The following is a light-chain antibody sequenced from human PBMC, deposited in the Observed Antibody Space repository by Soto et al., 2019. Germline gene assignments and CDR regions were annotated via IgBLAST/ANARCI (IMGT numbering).Light chain of an antibody. V-gene: IGKV3-20*01. J-gene: IGKJ5*01. Sequence: EIVLTQSPATLSLSPGERANLSCRASQFIDRYLAWYQQKPGQAPRLLIFGASSRSSGIPYRFSGSGSGTDFTLTVSRLEPEDFAVYYCQQYGTSPINFGQGTRLEIK. CDR3: QQYGTSPIN. CDR2: GAS. CDR1: QFIDRY.